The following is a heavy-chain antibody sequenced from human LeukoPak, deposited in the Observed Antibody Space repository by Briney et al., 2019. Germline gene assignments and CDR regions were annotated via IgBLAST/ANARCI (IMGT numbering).Heavy chain of an antibody. J-gene: IGHJ5*02. CDR1: GYTFTSYG. V-gene: IGHV1-2*02. Sequence: GASVKVSCKASGYTFTSYGISWVRQAPGQGLEWMGWINPNSGGTNYAQKFQGRVTMTRDTSISTAYMELSRLRSDDTAVYYCARADYGDYLTWGQGTLVTVSS. CDR2: INPNSGGT. D-gene: IGHD4-17*01. CDR3: ARADYGDYLT.